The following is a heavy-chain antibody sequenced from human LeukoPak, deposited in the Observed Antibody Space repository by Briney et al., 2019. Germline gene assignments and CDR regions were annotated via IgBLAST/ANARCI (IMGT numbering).Heavy chain of an antibody. Sequence: GGSLRLSCAASGFTSSSYGMHWVRQAPGKGLEWVAVISYDGSNKYYADSVKGRFTISRDNSKNTLYLQMNSLRAEDTAVYYCAKSEVSDFWSGYSYYFDYWGQGTLVTVSS. CDR2: ISYDGSNK. V-gene: IGHV3-30*18. D-gene: IGHD3-3*01. CDR1: GFTSSSYG. CDR3: AKSEVSDFWSGYSYYFDY. J-gene: IGHJ4*02.